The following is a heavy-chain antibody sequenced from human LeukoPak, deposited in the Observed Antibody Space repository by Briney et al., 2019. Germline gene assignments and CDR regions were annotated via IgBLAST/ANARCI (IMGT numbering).Heavy chain of an antibody. CDR3: ARLVAKSI. V-gene: IGHV4-39*01. D-gene: IGHD5-12*01. CDR2: IYYSGST. Sequence: SETLSLTCTVSGGSISSSSYYWGWIRQPPGKGLEWIGSIYYSGSTYYNPSLKSRVTISVDTSKNQFSLKLSSVTAADTAVYYCARLVAKSIWGQGTMVTVSS. J-gene: IGHJ3*02. CDR1: GGSISSSSYY.